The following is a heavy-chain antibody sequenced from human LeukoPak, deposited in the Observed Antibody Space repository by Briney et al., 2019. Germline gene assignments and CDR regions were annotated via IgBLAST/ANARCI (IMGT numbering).Heavy chain of an antibody. Sequence: GGSLRLSCAASGFTFYNYAMSWVRQAPGKGLEWVSTISDSGGSTYYADSVKGRFTISRDNSKNTLYLQMNSLRAEDTAVYYCAKDGGFWSGYYPYWGQGTLVTVSS. CDR1: GFTFYNYA. CDR2: ISDSGGST. V-gene: IGHV3-23*01. CDR3: AKDGGFWSGYYPY. J-gene: IGHJ4*02. D-gene: IGHD3-3*01.